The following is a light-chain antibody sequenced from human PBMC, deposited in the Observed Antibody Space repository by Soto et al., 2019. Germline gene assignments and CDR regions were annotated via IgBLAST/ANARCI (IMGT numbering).Light chain of an antibody. Sequence: QSVLTQPPSASGSPGQSVTISCTGTKSDIGVYDFVSWYQHLPGKAPRLIIYEAFQRPSGVPDRFSGSKSGNTASLTVSGLQAADEADYFCKSYAGSNAYVFGSGTKVT. V-gene: IGLV2-8*01. CDR2: EAF. CDR1: KSDIGVYDF. CDR3: KSYAGSNAYV. J-gene: IGLJ1*01.